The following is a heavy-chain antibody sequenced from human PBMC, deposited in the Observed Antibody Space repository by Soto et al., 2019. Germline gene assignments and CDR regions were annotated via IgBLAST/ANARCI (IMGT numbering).Heavy chain of an antibody. J-gene: IGHJ6*03. D-gene: IGHD2-21*02. CDR1: GGSISSYY. V-gene: IGHV4-59*01. Sequence: QVQLQESGPGLVKPSETLSLTCTVSGGSISSYYWSWIRQPPGKGLEWIGYIYYSGSTNYNPSLKSRVTISVDTSKNQFSRKLSSVTAADTAVYYCARVKGDYYYYYYMDVWCKGTTVTFSS. CDR2: IYYSGST. CDR3: ARVKGDYYYYYYMDV.